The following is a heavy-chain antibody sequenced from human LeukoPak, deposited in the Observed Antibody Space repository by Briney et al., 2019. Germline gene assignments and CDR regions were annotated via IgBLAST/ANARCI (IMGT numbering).Heavy chain of an antibody. CDR3: ARVAAAGPYYYYMDV. D-gene: IGHD6-13*01. CDR2: ISAYNGNT. Sequence: ASVKVSCKTSGYNFRHYGISWVRQAPGQGLEWMARISAYNGNTNYAQKLQGRVTMTTDTSTSTAYMELRSLRSDDTAVYYCARVAAAGPYYYYMDVWGKGTTVTVSS. V-gene: IGHV1-18*01. CDR1: GYNFRHYG. J-gene: IGHJ6*03.